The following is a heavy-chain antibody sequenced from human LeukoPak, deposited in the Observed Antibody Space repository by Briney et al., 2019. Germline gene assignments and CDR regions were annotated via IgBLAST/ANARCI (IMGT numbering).Heavy chain of an antibody. D-gene: IGHD6-19*01. J-gene: IGHJ4*02. CDR1: GFTFDDYG. V-gene: IGHV3-20*04. Sequence: GGSLRLSCAASGFTFDDYGMSWVRHAPGKGLEWVSGINWNGGSTGYADSVKGRFTISRDNAKNSLNLQMNSLRAEDTALYYCARVGSSGWPSRRGVDYWGQGTLVTVSS. CDR2: INWNGGST. CDR3: ARVGSSGWPSRRGVDY.